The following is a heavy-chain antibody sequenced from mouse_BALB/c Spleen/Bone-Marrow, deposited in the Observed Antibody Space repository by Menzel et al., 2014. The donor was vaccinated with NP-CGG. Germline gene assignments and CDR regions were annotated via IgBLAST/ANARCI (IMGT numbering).Heavy chain of an antibody. V-gene: IGHV1S126*01. D-gene: IGHD1-1*01. CDR3: ASYASSPAYFAY. Sequence: VKLMESGPQLVRPGASVKISCKASGYSFTTYWVHWVKQRPGQGLEWIGMIDPSDSETRLNQKFKDKATLTVDKSSSTAYMQLSSPTSEDSAVYYCASYASSPAYFAYWGQGTLVTVSA. J-gene: IGHJ3*01. CDR2: IDPSDSET. CDR1: GYSFTTYW.